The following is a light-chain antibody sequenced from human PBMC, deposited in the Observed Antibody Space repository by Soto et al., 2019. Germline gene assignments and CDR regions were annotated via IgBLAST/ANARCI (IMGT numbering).Light chain of an antibody. CDR2: DFT. V-gene: IGLV2-11*01. J-gene: IGLJ2*01. Sequence: QSALTQPRSVSGSPGQSVAISCTGTSSDVGGHSYVSWYQHHTGKAPKLIIYDFTKRPSGVPDRLSGSKSGNTASLTISGLQAEDEGDYYCCSYAGSYVVFGGGTKLTVL. CDR1: SSDVGGHSY. CDR3: CSYAGSYVV.